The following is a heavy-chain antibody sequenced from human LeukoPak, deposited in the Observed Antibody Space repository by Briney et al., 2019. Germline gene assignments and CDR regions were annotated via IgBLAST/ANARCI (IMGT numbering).Heavy chain of an antibody. Sequence: PGGSLRLSCAASGFTFSSYAMSWDRQAPGKGLEWVSAISGSGGSTYYADSVKGRFTISRDNSKNTLYLQMNSLRAEDTAVYYCAKSEASHLEWPIPIEYWGQGTLVTVSS. CDR1: GFTFSSYA. J-gene: IGHJ4*02. CDR3: AKSEASHLEWPIPIEY. D-gene: IGHD3-3*01. CDR2: ISGSGGST. V-gene: IGHV3-23*01.